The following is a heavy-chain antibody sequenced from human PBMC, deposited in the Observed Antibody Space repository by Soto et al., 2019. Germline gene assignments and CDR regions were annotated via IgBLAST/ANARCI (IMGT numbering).Heavy chain of an antibody. Sequence: ASVKVSCKASGGTFSSYAISWVRQAPGQGLEWMGIINPSGGSTSYAQKFQGRVTMTRDTSTSTVYMELSSLRSDDTAVYYCARGPQSSGWRGKWFDAWGQGTMVTVSS. CDR3: ARGPQSSGWRGKWFDA. CDR2: INPSGGST. J-gene: IGHJ5*02. CDR1: GGTFSSYA. V-gene: IGHV1-46*01. D-gene: IGHD6-19*01.